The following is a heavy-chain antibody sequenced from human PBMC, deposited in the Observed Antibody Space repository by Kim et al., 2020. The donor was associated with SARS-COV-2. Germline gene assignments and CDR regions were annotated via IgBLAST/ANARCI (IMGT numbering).Heavy chain of an antibody. CDR1: GFTFSSYG. D-gene: IGHD4-17*01. V-gene: IGHV3-30*18. CDR2: ISYDGSNK. Sequence: GGSLRLSCAASGFTFSSYGMHWVRQAPGKGLEWVAVISYDGSNKYYADSVKGRFTISRDNSKNTLYLQMNSLRAEDTAVYYCAKDLNGDDGDDYWGQGTLVTVSS. CDR3: AKDLNGDDGDDY. J-gene: IGHJ4*02.